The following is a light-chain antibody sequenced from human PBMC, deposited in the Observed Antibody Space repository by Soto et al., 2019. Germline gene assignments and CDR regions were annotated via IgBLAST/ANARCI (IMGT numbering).Light chain of an antibody. CDR1: HDIGIA. V-gene: IGKV1-17*01. J-gene: IGKJ4*01. CDR3: HQYNAYPLT. Sequence: GDRVAITCRASHDIGIALRWYQQKPGQAPKSMSFAAFNLESGVPSRFIGSGAGTEFTLTIDSLQVADFATYYCHQYNAYPLTFGGGTKVEIK. CDR2: AAF.